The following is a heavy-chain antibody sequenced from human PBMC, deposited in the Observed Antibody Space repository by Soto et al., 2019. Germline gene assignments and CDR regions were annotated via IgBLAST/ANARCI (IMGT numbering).Heavy chain of an antibody. J-gene: IGHJ6*02. CDR2: ISYDGSNK. V-gene: IGHV3-30-3*01. Sequence: PGGSLRLSCAASGFTFSSYAMHWVRQAPGKGLEWVAVISYDGSNKYYADSVKGRFTISRDNSKNTLYLQMNSLRAEDTAVYYCARDGSWAMASSVLYYGMDVWCQGTTVTVSS. CDR1: GFTFSSYA. CDR3: ARDGSWAMASSVLYYGMDV. D-gene: IGHD3-10*01.